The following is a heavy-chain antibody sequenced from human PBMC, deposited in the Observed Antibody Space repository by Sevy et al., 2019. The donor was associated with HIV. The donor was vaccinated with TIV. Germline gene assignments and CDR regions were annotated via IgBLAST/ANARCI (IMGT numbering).Heavy chain of an antibody. J-gene: IGHJ3*01. V-gene: IGHV3-33*03. CDR1: GFTFSSYG. CDR2: IWNDQINK. D-gene: IGHD3-22*01. CDR3: ASLPNNYYDTSGSSGDDAFDL. Sequence: GGSLRLSCAASGFTFSSYGMHLVRQAPGKGLEWVAFIWNDQINKHYADSVKGRFTISRDNSKNTLYLQMNSLRAEDTAVYYCASLPNNYYDTSGSSGDDAFDLWGRGTMVTVSS.